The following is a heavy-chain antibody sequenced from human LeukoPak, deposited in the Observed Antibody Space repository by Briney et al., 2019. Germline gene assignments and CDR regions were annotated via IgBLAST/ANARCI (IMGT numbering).Heavy chain of an antibody. V-gene: IGHV3-53*01. D-gene: IGHD1-26*01. CDR3: ARGPIVGPTKGFDP. CDR2: IYSGGAT. Sequence: PGGSLRLSCAASGFSFSRYRMNWVRQAPGKGLEWVSVIYSGGATYYADSVKGRFTISRDNSKNMLYLQMNSLRAEDTAVYYCARGPIVGPTKGFDPWGQGTLVTVSS. J-gene: IGHJ5*02. CDR1: GFSFSRYR.